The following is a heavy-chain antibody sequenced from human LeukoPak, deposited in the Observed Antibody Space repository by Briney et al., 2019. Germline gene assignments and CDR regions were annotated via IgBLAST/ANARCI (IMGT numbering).Heavy chain of an antibody. D-gene: IGHD6-6*01. J-gene: IGHJ4*02. Sequence: PSETLSLTCTVSVGSISSSTYYWGWIRPPPGEGREWMGSIYYTGNTYYHPPPKPQVSISIATSKIQFSLKLSSVTAADTAVYYCASLGGEYTSSSFDYWGQGTLVTVSS. CDR2: IYYTGNT. CDR1: VGSISSSTYY. V-gene: IGHV4-39*01. CDR3: ASLGGEYTSSSFDY.